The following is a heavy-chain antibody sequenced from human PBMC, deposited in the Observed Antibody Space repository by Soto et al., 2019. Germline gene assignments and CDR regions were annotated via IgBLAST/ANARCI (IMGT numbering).Heavy chain of an antibody. CDR2: ISAYNGNT. CDR3: ARSAVVRSPDDAFDI. Sequence: ASVKVSCKASGYTFTSYGISWVRQAPGQGLEWMGWISAYNGNTNYAQKLQGRVTMTTDTSTSTAYMELRSLRSDDTAVYYCARSAVVRSPDDAFDIWGQGTMVTVSS. V-gene: IGHV1-18*04. J-gene: IGHJ3*02. CDR1: GYTFTSYG. D-gene: IGHD2-2*01.